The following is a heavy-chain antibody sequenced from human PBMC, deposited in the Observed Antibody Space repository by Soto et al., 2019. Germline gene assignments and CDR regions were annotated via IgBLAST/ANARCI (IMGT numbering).Heavy chain of an antibody. CDR1: GYTLTELS. V-gene: IGHV1-24*01. D-gene: IGHD3-10*01. Sequence: GASVKVSCKVSGYTLTELSMHWVRQAPGKGLEWMGGFDPEDGETIYAQKFQGRVTMTEDTSTDTAYMELSSLRSEDTAVYYCATDLTRVRGVNWFDPWGQGTLVTVSS. CDR3: ATDLTRVRGVNWFDP. J-gene: IGHJ5*02. CDR2: FDPEDGET.